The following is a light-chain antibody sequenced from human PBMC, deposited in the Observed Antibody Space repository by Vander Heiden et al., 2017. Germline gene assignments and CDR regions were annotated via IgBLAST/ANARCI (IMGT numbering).Light chain of an antibody. V-gene: IGKV1-9*01. CDR3: QQLNSYLLT. CDR1: QGISSY. CDR2: AAS. Sequence: IQLTQSPSSLSASVGDRVTITCRASQGISSYLACYQQKPGKAPKLLIYAASTLQSGVPSRFSGSGSGTDFTLTISSLQPEDFATYYCQQLNSYLLTFGGGTKVEIK. J-gene: IGKJ4*01.